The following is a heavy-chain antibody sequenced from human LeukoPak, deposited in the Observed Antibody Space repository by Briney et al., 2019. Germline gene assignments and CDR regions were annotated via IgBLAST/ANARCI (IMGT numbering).Heavy chain of an antibody. D-gene: IGHD2-2*02. V-gene: IGHV3-15*01. CDR3: TTNPRYCSSTSCYTEEYFQH. CDR2: IKSKTDGGIK. J-gene: IGHJ1*01. CDR1: GFTFSNAW. Sequence: GGSLRLSCAASGFTFSNAWMSWVRQAPGKGLEWVGRIKSKTDGGIKDYAAPVKGRFAISRDDSKNTLYLQMNSLKTENTAVYYCTTNPRYCSSTSCYTEEYFQHWGQGTLVTVSS.